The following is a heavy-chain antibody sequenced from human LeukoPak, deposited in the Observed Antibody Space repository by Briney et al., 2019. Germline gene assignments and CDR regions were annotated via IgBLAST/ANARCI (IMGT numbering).Heavy chain of an antibody. V-gene: IGHV4-39*01. CDR1: GGSISSSSYY. Sequence: SETLSLTCTVSGGSISSSSYYWGWIRQPPGKGLEWIGSIHDSGSTYYNPSLKSRVTISVDTSKNQFSLKLSSVTAADTAVYYCARLMGGSYYLYAFDIWGQGTMVTVSS. CDR3: ARLMGGSYYLYAFDI. CDR2: IHDSGST. D-gene: IGHD1-26*01. J-gene: IGHJ3*02.